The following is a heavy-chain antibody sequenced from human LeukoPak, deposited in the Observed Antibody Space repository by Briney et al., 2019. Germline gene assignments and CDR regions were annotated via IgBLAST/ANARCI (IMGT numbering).Heavy chain of an antibody. Sequence: GALRLSCAASGFSVRSNYISWVRQAPGKGLEWVSMIYSDGSIFHADSVKGRFTMSRDNSRNTLDLQMNSLRVEDTAVYFCARDRRRLRGMNGDGDAFDIWGQGTMVTVSS. V-gene: IGHV3-53*01. J-gene: IGHJ3*02. D-gene: IGHD1-1*01. CDR1: GFSVRSNY. CDR3: ARDRRRLRGMNGDGDAFDI. CDR2: IYSDGSI.